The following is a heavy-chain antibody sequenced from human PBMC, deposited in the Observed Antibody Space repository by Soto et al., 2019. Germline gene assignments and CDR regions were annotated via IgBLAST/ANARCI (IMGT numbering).Heavy chain of an antibody. D-gene: IGHD2-2*01. V-gene: IGHV4-59*01. Sequence: SETLSLTCTVSGGSISSYYWSWIRQPPGKGLEWIGYIYYSGSTNYNPSLKSRVTISVDTSKNQFSLKLSSVTAADTAVYYCARVTVVVPAALYYYYMDVGGKGTTVTVS. CDR3: ARVTVVVPAALYYYYMDV. J-gene: IGHJ6*03. CDR2: IYYSGST. CDR1: GGSISSYY.